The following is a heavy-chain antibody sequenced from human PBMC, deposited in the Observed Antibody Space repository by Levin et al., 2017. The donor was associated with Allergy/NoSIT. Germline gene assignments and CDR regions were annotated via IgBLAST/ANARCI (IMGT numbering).Heavy chain of an antibody. CDR1: GYSISYGYY. Sequence: SQTLSLTCTVSGYSISYGYYWGWIRQPPGTGLEWIGSIYHTGTTNRTPSLQSRVTLSMDTSKNQFSLKLTSVTAADTAMYYCARAEGAHDFWSGSFFHWGQGIQVSVSS. D-gene: IGHD3-3*01. J-gene: IGHJ4*02. CDR3: ARAEGAHDFWSGSFFH. CDR2: IYHTGTT. V-gene: IGHV4-38-2*02.